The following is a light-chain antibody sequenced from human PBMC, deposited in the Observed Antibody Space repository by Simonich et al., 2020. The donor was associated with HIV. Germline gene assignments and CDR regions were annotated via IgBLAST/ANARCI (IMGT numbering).Light chain of an antibody. J-gene: IGKJ4*01. CDR3: QQYYRTPLT. V-gene: IGKV4-1*01. Sequence: DIVMTQSPDSLAVSLGERATINCKSSQSVLYSSNNKNYLAWYQQKPGHPPNLLISWASTRESGVPDRISGSGSGTDFTLTISSLQTEDVAVYYCQQYYRTPLTFGGGTKVEIK. CDR2: WAS. CDR1: QSVLYSSNNKNY.